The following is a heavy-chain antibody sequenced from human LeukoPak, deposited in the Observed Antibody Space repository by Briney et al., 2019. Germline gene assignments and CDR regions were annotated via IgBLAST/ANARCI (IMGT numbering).Heavy chain of an antibody. D-gene: IGHD3-3*01. V-gene: IGHV3-48*04. Sequence: GGSLTLSCAASGLTLSSYSMNWVRQAPGKGLGWVSYISSSSSNIYHAHSVKGRFTISRDNAKNSLYLQMNSLRAEDTAVYYCARTPLRCLEWSTVSLYFDYWGQGTLVTVSS. CDR3: ARTPLRCLEWSTVSLYFDY. CDR2: ISSSSSNI. CDR1: GLTLSSYS. J-gene: IGHJ4*02.